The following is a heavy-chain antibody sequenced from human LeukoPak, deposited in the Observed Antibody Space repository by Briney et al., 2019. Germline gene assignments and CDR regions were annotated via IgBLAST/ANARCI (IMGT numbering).Heavy chain of an antibody. CDR3: ARVPMVRGVITYYYYGMDV. Sequence: PGGSLRLSCAASGFTFTNYEMNWVRQAPGKGLEWVSYISSSGNTRYYTDSVKGRFTISRDNAKNSLDLQMSSLRAEDTAVYYCARVPMVRGVITYYYYGMDVWGQGTTVTVSS. CDR1: GFTFTNYE. V-gene: IGHV3-48*03. CDR2: ISSSGNTR. J-gene: IGHJ6*02. D-gene: IGHD3-10*01.